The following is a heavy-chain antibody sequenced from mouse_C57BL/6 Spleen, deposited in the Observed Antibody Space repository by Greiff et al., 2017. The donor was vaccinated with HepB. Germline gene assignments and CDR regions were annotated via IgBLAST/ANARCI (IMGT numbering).Heavy chain of an antibody. Sequence: QVQLKQSGAELVKPGASVKISCKASGYAFSSYWMNWVKQRPGKGLEWIGQIYPGDGDTNYNEKFKGKATLTADKSSSTAYMQLRSLTSEDSAVYYGAREDNGSSLWYAMDYWGQGTSVTVSS. V-gene: IGHV1-80*01. D-gene: IGHD1-1*01. J-gene: IGHJ4*01. CDR3: AREDNGSSLWYAMDY. CDR1: GYAFSSYW. CDR2: IYPGDGDT.